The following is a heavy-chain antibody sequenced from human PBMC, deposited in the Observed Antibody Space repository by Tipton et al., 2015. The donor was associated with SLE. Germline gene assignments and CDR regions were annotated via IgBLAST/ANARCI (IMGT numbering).Heavy chain of an antibody. CDR2: VSYSGIT. D-gene: IGHD6-19*01. CDR1: GGPIGNTNYY. V-gene: IGHV4-39*07. J-gene: IGHJ5*02. Sequence: TLSLTCSVSGGPIGNTNYYWGWIRQPPGKGLEWIGRVSYSGITKYTPSLKIRLTISMDTSKHYFSLSLSSVTAADTAVYYCARVSVAGPYNWFAPWSQGTLVTVSS. CDR3: ARVSVAGPYNWFAP.